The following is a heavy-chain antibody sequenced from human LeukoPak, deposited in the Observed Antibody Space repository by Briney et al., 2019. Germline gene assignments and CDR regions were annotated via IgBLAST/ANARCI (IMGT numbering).Heavy chain of an antibody. Sequence: SETLSLTCGVSGDSVSGYYWSWIRRPPEKGLEWIGYIHSSGSTNYSPSLKSRLALSVETSKNQFSLQLSYVTAADTAVYYCARATKSSYYYDSSGSPRDDAFDIWGQGTMVTVSS. CDR2: IHSSGST. CDR3: ARATKSSYYYDSSGSPRDDAFDI. J-gene: IGHJ3*02. CDR1: GDSVSGYY. D-gene: IGHD3-22*01. V-gene: IGHV4-59*02.